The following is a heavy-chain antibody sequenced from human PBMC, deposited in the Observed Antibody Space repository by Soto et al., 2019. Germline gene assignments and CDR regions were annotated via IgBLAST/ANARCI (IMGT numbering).Heavy chain of an antibody. CDR2: IKSDGSTT. J-gene: IGHJ3*01. CDR3: ARAQLLPDDAFDL. Sequence: EVQLVESGGGLAQPGGSLRLSCAASGFTLSSYWRHWVRQAPGKGPVWVSRIKSDGSTTTYADSVKGRFTISGDNARNTLYLQMTSLRAEDTAVYYCARAQLLPDDAFDLWGQGTLVTVSS. D-gene: IGHD2-15*01. CDR1: GFTLSSYW. V-gene: IGHV3-74*03.